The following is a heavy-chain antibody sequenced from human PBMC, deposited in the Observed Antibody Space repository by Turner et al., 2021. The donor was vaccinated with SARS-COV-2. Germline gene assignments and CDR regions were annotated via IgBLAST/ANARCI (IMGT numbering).Heavy chain of an antibody. CDR2: LKQEKGEE. Sequence: VQLLQSGAEVRKPGASVKVSCKVSGSSLRQLSLPWVRQAPGKGLGKGVEGRGGLKQEKGEETNAKKLKERVTMREDTTKNPASVERRSRKSEDTAVYYCKKDTADYDYGRGKVGGGDGMDVWGQGTTVTVSS. CDR1: GSSLRQLS. V-gene: IGHV1-24*01. D-gene: IGHD3-3*01. CDR3: KKDTADYDYGRGKVGGGDGMDV. J-gene: IGHJ6*02.